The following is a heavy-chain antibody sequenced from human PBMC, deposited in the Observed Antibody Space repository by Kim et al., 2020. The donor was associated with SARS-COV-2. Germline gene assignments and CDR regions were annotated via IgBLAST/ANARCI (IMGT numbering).Heavy chain of an antibody. Sequence: SETLSLTCTVSGGSISSYYWSWIRQPPGKGLEWIGYIYYSGSTNYNPSLKSRVTISVDTSKNQFSLKLSSVTAADTAVYYCARDRAIAARRWDGRGSSWYESGMDVWGQGTTVTVSS. J-gene: IGHJ6*02. D-gene: IGHD6-13*01. CDR2: IYYSGST. CDR1: GGSISSYY. CDR3: ARDRAIAARRWDGRGSSWYESGMDV. V-gene: IGHV4-59*01.